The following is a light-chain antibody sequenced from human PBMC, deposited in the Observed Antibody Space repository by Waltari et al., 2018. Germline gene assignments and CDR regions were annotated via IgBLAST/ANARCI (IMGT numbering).Light chain of an antibody. CDR3: QQYYSTPYT. J-gene: IGKJ2*01. Sequence: DIAMTQSPDFLAVSLGERATINCKSSQSVLYNSNNKDYLAWYQHRPGQPPKLLIYWASTREAGVPDRFSGSGSGTDFTRTISSLQAEDVAVYFCQQYYSTPYTFGQGTKLEIK. CDR2: WAS. CDR1: QSVLYNSNNKDY. V-gene: IGKV4-1*01.